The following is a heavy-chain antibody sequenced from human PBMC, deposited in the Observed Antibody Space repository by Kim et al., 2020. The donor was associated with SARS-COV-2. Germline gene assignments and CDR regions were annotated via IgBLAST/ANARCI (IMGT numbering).Heavy chain of an antibody. CDR2: TYYRSKWYN. CDR3: AREAVSYYDSSGYDY. D-gene: IGHD3-22*01. J-gene: IGHJ4*02. Sequence: SQTLSLTCAISGDSVSSNSAAWNWIRQSPSRGLEWLGRTYYRSKWYNDYAVSVKSRITINPDTSKNQFSLQLNSVTPEDPAGYYCAREAVSYYDSSGYDYWGQGTLVTVSS. CDR1: GDSVSSNSAA. V-gene: IGHV6-1*01.